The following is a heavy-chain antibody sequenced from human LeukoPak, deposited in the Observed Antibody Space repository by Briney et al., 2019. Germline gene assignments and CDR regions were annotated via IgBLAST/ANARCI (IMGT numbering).Heavy chain of an antibody. D-gene: IGHD6-6*01. J-gene: IGHJ4*02. CDR3: ARAGYSSSD. CDR1: GFTFSSYE. CDR2: IRSSGSTI. V-gene: IGHV3-48*03. Sequence: GGSLRLSCAASGFTFSSYEMNWVRQAPGKGLEWVSYIRSSGSTIYYADSVKGRFTISRDNAKNSLYLQMNSLRAEDTAVYYCARAGYSSSDWGQGTLVTVSS.